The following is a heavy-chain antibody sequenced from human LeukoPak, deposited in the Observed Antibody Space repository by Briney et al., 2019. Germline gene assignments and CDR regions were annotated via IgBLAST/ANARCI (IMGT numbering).Heavy chain of an antibody. CDR3: ARDGGSGWSSAFFDH. V-gene: IGHV3-53*01. J-gene: IGHJ4*02. Sequence: GGSLRLSCAASGFSVSVNYMSWVRQAPGKGLEWVSVIYSGGSTDYADSVKGRFTISRDNSKNTLYLQMSSLRAEDTALYYCARDGGSGWSSAFFDHWGQGTLVTVSS. D-gene: IGHD6-19*01. CDR2: IYSGGST. CDR1: GFSVSVNY.